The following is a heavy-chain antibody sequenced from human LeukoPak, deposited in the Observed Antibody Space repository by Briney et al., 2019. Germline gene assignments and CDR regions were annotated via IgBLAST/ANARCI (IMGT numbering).Heavy chain of an antibody. Sequence: SETLSLTCAAYGGSFSDYYWSWIRQPPGKGLEWIGDINQSGSTNYNPSLKSRVTISLDTSKSQVSLKLTSVTAADAAVYYCARHSRYSYAYFDYWGQGTLVTVSS. J-gene: IGHJ4*02. D-gene: IGHD1-1*01. CDR2: INQSGST. V-gene: IGHV4-34*01. CDR3: ARHSRYSYAYFDY. CDR1: GGSFSDYY.